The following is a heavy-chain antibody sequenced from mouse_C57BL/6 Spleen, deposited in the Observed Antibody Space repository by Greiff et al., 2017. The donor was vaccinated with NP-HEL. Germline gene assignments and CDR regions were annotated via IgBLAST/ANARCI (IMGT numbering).Heavy chain of an antibody. J-gene: IGHJ4*01. CDR2: INTSSGYT. V-gene: IGHV1-4*01. CDR1: GYTFTSYT. D-gene: IGHD1-1*01. Sequence: VQLQQSGAELARPGASVKMSCKASGYTFTSYTMHWVQQRPGQGLEWIGYINTSSGYTKYNQKFKDKATMTADKSSSTAYMQLSSLTSEDSAVYYCARRSDAMDYWGQGTSVTVSS. CDR3: ARRSDAMDY.